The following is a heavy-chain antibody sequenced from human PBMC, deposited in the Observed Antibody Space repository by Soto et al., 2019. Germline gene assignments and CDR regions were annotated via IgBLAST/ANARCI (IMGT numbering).Heavy chain of an antibody. CDR2: VDPNGGGS. V-gene: IGHV1-2*04. J-gene: IGHJ4*02. CDR1: GYSFTDYK. CDR3: ATWVDYGDFEGFDF. Sequence: AASVKVSCQPSGYSFTDYKLHWVRQAPGQGLEWMGWVDPNGGGSNSAQKFQGSVTMTWDTSITTAYLDLTRLTTNDTATYFCATWVDYGDFEGFDFWGQGTLVTVSS. D-gene: IGHD4-17*01.